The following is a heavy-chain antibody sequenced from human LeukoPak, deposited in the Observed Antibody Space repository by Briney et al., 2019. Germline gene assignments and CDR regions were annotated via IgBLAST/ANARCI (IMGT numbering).Heavy chain of an antibody. Sequence: PGGSLRLSCAASGFTFSNYHMNWVRQAPGKGLEWVSSISSSSSYIYYADSVKGRFTISRDNAKNSLYLQMNSLRAEDTAVYYCARGAATPSYFDYWGQGTLVTVSS. J-gene: IGHJ4*02. V-gene: IGHV3-21*01. CDR3: ARGAATPSYFDY. D-gene: IGHD2-15*01. CDR2: ISSSSSYI. CDR1: GFTFSNYH.